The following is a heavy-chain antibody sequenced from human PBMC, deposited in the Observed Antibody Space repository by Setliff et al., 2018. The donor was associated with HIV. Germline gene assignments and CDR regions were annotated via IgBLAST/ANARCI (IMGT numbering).Heavy chain of an antibody. J-gene: IGHJ4*02. CDR2: VYHSGTT. V-gene: IGHV4-38-2*01. CDR1: GYSISTAYY. CDR3: MRGRSITIFGVAYFDF. Sequence: PSETLSLTCAVSGYSISTAYYWGWIRQPPGMGLEWIGSVYHSGTTYYNPSLKSRVTISVDMSNNQFSLKVTSVTAADTAVYYCMRGRSITIFGVAYFDFWGQGTQVTVSS. D-gene: IGHD3-3*01.